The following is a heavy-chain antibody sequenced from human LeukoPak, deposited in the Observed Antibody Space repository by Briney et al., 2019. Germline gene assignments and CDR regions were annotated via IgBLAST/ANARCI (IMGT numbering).Heavy chain of an antibody. CDR3: AIDAWDLPLDAFDI. CDR2: IYYSGST. Sequence: SETLSLTCTVSGGSISSSSYYWGWIRQPPGKGLEWIGSIYYSGSTYYNPSLKSRVTISVDTSKNQFSLKLSSVTAADTAVYYCAIDAWDLPLDAFDIWGQGTMVTVSS. CDR1: GGSISSSSYY. D-gene: IGHD1-26*01. V-gene: IGHV4-39*01. J-gene: IGHJ3*02.